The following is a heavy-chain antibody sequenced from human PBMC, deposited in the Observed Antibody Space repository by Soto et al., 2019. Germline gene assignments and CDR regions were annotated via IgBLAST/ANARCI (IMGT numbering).Heavy chain of an antibody. Sequence: ASVKVSCKVSGYTLTELSMHWVRQAPGKGLEWMGGFDPEDGETIYAQKFQGRVTMTEDTSTDTAYMELSSLRSEDTAVYYCAACIAVAGSKADDAFDIWGQGTMVTV. CDR3: AACIAVAGSKADDAFDI. CDR1: GYTLTELS. D-gene: IGHD6-19*01. CDR2: FDPEDGET. V-gene: IGHV1-24*01. J-gene: IGHJ3*02.